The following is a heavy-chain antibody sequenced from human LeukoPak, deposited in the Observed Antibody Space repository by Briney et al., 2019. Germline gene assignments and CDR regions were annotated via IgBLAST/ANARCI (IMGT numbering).Heavy chain of an antibody. J-gene: IGHJ1*01. V-gene: IGHV1-69*05. CDR1: GDTFSNYA. CDR2: IIPMFGTV. D-gene: IGHD1-7*01. Sequence: GASVKVSCKASGDTFSNYAISWVRQAPGQGLEWMGGIIPMFGTVNYAQKFQGGVTITTDESTSTAYMELSNLRSEDTALYYCATYITGTTKYFQHWGQGTLVTVSS. CDR3: ATYITGTTKYFQH.